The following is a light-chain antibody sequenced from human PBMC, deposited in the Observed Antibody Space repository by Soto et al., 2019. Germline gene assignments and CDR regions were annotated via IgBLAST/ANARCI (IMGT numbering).Light chain of an antibody. V-gene: IGLV1-40*01. CDR1: NSNIGAGYG. CDR3: QSYASSLSGVV. J-gene: IGLJ2*01. CDR2: GNT. Sequence: QSVLTQPPSVSGAPGQRVTMSCTGSNSNIGAGYGVHWYQQLPGTAPKLLISGNTNRPSGVPDRFSGSRSGPSASLAITGLQAEDEADYYCQSYASSLSGVVFGGWTKLTVL.